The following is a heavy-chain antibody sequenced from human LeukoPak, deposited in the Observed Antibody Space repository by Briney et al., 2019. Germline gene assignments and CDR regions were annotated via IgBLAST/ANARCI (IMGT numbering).Heavy chain of an antibody. J-gene: IGHJ4*02. Sequence: GGSLRLSCAASGFTFSNYAMNWVRQAPGKGLEWVSLISGSTGSTYYADSVKGWFSISRDNSKNTVYLQMNSLKTEDTAVYYCSTGFGDEWGQGTLVTVSS. CDR1: GFTFSNYA. CDR2: ISGSTGST. V-gene: IGHV3-23*01. D-gene: IGHD3-10*01. CDR3: STGFGDE.